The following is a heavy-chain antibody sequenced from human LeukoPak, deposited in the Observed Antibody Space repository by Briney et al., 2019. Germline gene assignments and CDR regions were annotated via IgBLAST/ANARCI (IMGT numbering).Heavy chain of an antibody. CDR1: GFTFSSYA. V-gene: IGHV3-30-3*01. CDR2: ISYDGSNK. D-gene: IGHD3-16*01. CDR3: AKDSRARGYYFDY. J-gene: IGHJ4*02. Sequence: GGSLRLSCAASGFTFSSYAMHWVRQAPGKGLEWVAVISYDGSNKYYADSVKGRFTISRDNSKNTLYLQMNSLRAEDTAVYYCAKDSRARGYYFDYWGQGTLVTVSS.